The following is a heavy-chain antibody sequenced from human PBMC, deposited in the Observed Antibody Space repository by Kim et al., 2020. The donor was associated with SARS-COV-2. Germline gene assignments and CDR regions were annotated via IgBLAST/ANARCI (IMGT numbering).Heavy chain of an antibody. CDR2: TIPILGTE. CDR3: ARDLGDYGSGNYPIGYGMDV. D-gene: IGHD3-10*01. J-gene: IGHJ6*02. Sequence: SVKVSCKASGGTFSRYTISWVRQAPGQGFEWMGRTIPILGTENYAQKFQGRVTITADKSTSIAYMELSSLRSEDTAVYYCARDLGDYGSGNYPIGYGMDVWGQGTTVTVSS. V-gene: IGHV1-69*08. CDR1: GGTFSRYT.